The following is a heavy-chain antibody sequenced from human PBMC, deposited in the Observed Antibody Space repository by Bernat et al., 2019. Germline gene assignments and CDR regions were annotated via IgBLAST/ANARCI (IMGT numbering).Heavy chain of an antibody. J-gene: IGHJ4*02. V-gene: IGHV3-21*05. CDR2: ISSSSTYI. CDR3: ASGIVATMFDY. CDR1: GFTFSSYS. D-gene: IGHD5-12*01. Sequence: EVQLVESGGGLVKPGGSLRLSCAASGFTFSSYSMNWVRQAPGKGLEWVSYISSSSTYIYYADSVKGRFTISRDNAKNSLYLQMNSLRAEDTAVYYCASGIVATMFDYWGQGTLVTVSS.